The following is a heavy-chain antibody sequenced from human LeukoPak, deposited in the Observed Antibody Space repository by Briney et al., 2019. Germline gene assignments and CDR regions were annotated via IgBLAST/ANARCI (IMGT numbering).Heavy chain of an antibody. Sequence: GASVKVSCKASGYTFTSYGTSWVRQAPGQGLEWMGWINPNSGGTNYAQKFQGWVTMTRDTSISTAYMDLTRLKSDDTAVYYCASLGGTLRHDYWGQGTLVTVSS. CDR2: INPNSGGT. V-gene: IGHV1-2*04. CDR1: GYTFTSYG. D-gene: IGHD1-26*01. CDR3: ASLGGTLRHDY. J-gene: IGHJ4*02.